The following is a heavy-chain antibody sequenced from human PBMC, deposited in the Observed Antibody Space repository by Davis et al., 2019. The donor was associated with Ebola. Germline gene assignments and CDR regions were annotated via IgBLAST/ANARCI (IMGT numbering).Heavy chain of an antibody. J-gene: IGHJ4*02. CDR2: ISGSGART. CDR1: GFAFRNNA. V-gene: IGHV3-23*01. CDR3: AKDMRSAVPGTPDY. Sequence: GGSLRLSCSASGFAFRNNAMNWVRQAPGKGLEWVSGISGSGARTFYANSVKGRFSISRDNYKDTLYLEIYRLRAEDTAVYHCAKDMRSAVPGTPDYWGPGTRVTVSS. D-gene: IGHD6-19*01.